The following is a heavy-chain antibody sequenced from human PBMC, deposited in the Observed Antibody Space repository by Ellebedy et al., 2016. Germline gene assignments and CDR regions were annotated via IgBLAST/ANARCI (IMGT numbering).Heavy chain of an antibody. V-gene: IGHV4-59*08. CDR1: GASISSYY. CDR2: ISDSGTA. CDR3: ARRGFRDH. J-gene: IGHJ4*02. Sequence: SEILSLTCSVSGASISSYYWGWIRQPPGKGLEWIGYISDSGTASYNPSLNSRLTISRDTSKNQFPMKLTSVTAADTAIYYCARRGFRDHWGQGILVTVSS.